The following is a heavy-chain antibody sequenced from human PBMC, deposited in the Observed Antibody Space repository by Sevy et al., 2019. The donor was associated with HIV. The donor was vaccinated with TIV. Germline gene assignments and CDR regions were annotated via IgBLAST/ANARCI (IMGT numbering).Heavy chain of an antibody. CDR3: ARQRKGGYGPFFDY. Sequence: SQTLSLTCTVSGGSISSSSYYWGWIRQPPGKGLEWIGSIYYSGSTYYNPSLKSRVTISVDTSKNQFSLKLSSVTAADTAVYYCARQRKGGYGPFFDYWGQGTLVTVSS. CDR2: IYYSGST. J-gene: IGHJ4*02. CDR1: GGSISSSSYY. D-gene: IGHD5-18*01. V-gene: IGHV4-39*01.